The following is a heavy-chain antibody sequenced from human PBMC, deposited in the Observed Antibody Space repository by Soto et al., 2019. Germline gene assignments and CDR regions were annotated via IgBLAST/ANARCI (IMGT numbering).Heavy chain of an antibody. V-gene: IGHV3-66*01. CDR3: ARDKTLRQDWLSYYYYYMDV. Sequence: GGSLRLSCAASGFTVSSNYMSWVRQAPGKGLEWVSVIYSGGSTYYADSVKGRFTISRDNSKNTLYLQMNSLRAEDTAVYYCARDKTLRQDWLSYYYYYMDVWGKGTTVT. J-gene: IGHJ6*03. CDR1: GFTVSSNY. CDR2: IYSGGST. D-gene: IGHD3-9*01.